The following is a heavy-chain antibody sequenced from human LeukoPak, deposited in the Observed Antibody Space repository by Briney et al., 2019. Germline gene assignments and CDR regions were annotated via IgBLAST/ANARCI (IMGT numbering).Heavy chain of an antibody. CDR2: ISAYNGNT. D-gene: IGHD3-3*01. V-gene: IGHV1-18*01. J-gene: IGHJ6*02. Sequence: ASVKVSCKASGYTFTSYGISWVRQAPGQGLEWMGWISAYNGNTNYAQKFQGRVTMTRNTSISTAYMELSSLRSEDTAVYYCARGDDFTIFGVVIPYYYYGMDVWGQGTTVTVSS. CDR3: ARGDDFTIFGVVIPYYYYGMDV. CDR1: GYTFTSYG.